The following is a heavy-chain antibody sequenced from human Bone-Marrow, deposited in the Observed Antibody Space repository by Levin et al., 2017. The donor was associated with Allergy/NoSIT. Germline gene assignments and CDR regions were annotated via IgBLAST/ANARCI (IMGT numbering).Heavy chain of an antibody. D-gene: IGHD5-12*01. CDR1: GFTFSGDG. Sequence: GESLKISCAASGFTFSGDGIHWVRQASGKGLEWVGHIRSKANNYATEYTGSVKGRFTISRDDSKNTAYLQMNRLKTEDTAVYYCAAYSGYDSYFFDSWGQGTLVTVSS. V-gene: IGHV3-73*01. CDR2: IRSKANNYAT. CDR3: AAYSGYDSYFFDS. J-gene: IGHJ4*02.